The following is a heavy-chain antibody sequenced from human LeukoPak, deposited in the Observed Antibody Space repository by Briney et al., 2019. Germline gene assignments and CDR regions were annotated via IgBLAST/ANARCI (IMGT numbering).Heavy chain of an antibody. CDR3: ARGGRRSYYDSSGHNWFDP. Sequence: SETLSLTCTVSGGSISSYYWSWIRQPPGKGLEWIGYIYYSGSTNYNPSLKSRVTISVDTSKNQFSLKLSSVTAADTAVYYCARGGRRSYYDSSGHNWFDPWGQGTLVTVSS. CDR2: IYYSGST. J-gene: IGHJ5*02. V-gene: IGHV4-59*12. D-gene: IGHD3-22*01. CDR1: GGSISSYY.